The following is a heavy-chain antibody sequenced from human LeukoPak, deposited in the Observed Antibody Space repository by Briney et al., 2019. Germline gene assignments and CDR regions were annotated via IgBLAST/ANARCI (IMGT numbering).Heavy chain of an antibody. D-gene: IGHD3-22*01. J-gene: IGHJ4*02. CDR3: ARVGYYDRQPSDY. V-gene: IGHV1-69*05. Sequence: SVKVSCKASGGTFSSYAISWLRQAPGQGLEWMGGIIPIFGTANYAQKFQGRVTITTDASTSTAYMELSSLRSEDTAVYYCARVGYYDRQPSDYWGEGTLVTVSS. CDR2: IIPIFGTA. CDR1: GGTFSSYA.